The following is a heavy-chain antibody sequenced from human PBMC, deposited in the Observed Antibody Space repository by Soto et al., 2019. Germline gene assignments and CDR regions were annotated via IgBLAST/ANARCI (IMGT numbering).Heavy chain of an antibody. J-gene: IGHJ6*03. CDR1: GGSISSGGYY. V-gene: IGHV4-31*03. D-gene: IGHD2-2*01. CDR2: IYYSGST. CDR3: ARLRIGVVPAAFEDYQYYMDG. Sequence: QVQLQESGPGLVKPSQTLSLTCTVSGGSISSGGYYWSWIRQHPGKGLEWIGYIYYSGSTYYNPSLQSRRTQTGDTAKNQVLPELRSGASGGPGVYFRARLRIGVVPAAFEDYQYYMDGLGKGTTVPGSS.